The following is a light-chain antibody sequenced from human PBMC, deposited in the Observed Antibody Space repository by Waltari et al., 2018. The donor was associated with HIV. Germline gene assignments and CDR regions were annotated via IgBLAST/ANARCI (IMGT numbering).Light chain of an antibody. J-gene: IGLJ2*01. CDR2: DVS. Sequence: QSALTQPASVSGSPGQSITISCTGTSSDVGGYNYVSWYQQHPGKAPKRMIYDVSKRHSGVSNRFSGSKSGNTASLTIAGLQAEDEADYYCCSYAGSSTPVVFGGGTKLTVL. V-gene: IGLV2-23*02. CDR1: SSDVGGYNY. CDR3: CSYAGSSTPVV.